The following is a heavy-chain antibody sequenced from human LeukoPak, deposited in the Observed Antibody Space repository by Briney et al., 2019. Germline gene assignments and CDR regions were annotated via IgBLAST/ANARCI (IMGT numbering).Heavy chain of an antibody. CDR3: GRRSRSTWNYRRGDY. CDR2: IYYSGST. D-gene: IGHD1-7*01. Sequence: SETLSLTCTVSGGSISSDSYYWGWLRQPPGKGLQWLGCIYYSGSTYYKPSLKSRVTISVDTSKNQFSLKLTSVTAADTAVYYCGRRSRSTWNYRRGDYWGQGTLVTVSS. V-gene: IGHV4-39*01. J-gene: IGHJ4*02. CDR1: GGSISSDSYY.